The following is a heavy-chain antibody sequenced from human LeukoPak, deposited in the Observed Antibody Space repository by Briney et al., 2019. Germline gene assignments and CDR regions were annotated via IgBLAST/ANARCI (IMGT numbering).Heavy chain of an antibody. J-gene: IGHJ4*02. CDR3: ARERGAGPFDY. CDR2: IYYSVST. Sequence: PSETLSLTCTVSGGSISSYYWSWIRQPPGKGMGWIGYIYYSVSTNYNTSLKSRVTISVDTSKNQFSLKLSSVTAADTAVYYCARERGAGPFDYWGQGTLVTVSS. V-gene: IGHV4-59*01. CDR1: GGSISSYY. D-gene: IGHD6-19*01.